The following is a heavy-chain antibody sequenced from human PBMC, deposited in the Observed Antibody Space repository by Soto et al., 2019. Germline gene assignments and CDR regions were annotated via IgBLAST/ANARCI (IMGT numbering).Heavy chain of an antibody. V-gene: IGHV3-30*04. D-gene: IGHD3-22*01. J-gene: IGHJ4*02. CDR3: AQEAYFDTYCFDH. CDR1: RFTFSRYA. Sequence: QVQLVESGGGVVQPGRSLRLSCAASRFTFSRYAMQWVRQAPGKGLEWVAVISYDGRQQHYVDAVKGRFTISRDESDNTLYLQMSSLRPEDTAVYYCAQEAYFDTYCFDHWRQGNLVTVSS. CDR2: ISYDGRQQ.